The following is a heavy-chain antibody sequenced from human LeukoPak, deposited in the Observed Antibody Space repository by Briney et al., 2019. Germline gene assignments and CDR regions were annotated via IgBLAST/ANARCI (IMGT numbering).Heavy chain of an antibody. J-gene: IGHJ3*02. V-gene: IGHV3-48*04. Sequence: GGSLRLSCAASGFTFSSYSMNWVRQAPGKGLEWVSYISSSSSTIYYADSVKGRFTISRDNAKNSLYLQMNSLRAEDTAVYYCARAEPEGASDIWGQGTMVTVSS. CDR2: ISSSSSTI. CDR3: ARAEPEGASDI. CDR1: GFTFSSYS.